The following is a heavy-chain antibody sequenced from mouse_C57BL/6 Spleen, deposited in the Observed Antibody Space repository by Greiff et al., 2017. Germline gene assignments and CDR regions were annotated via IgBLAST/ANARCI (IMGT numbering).Heavy chain of an antibody. CDR1: GYTFTSYW. V-gene: IGHV1-59*01. CDR3: ARHYAMDY. J-gene: IGHJ4*01. CDR2: IDPSDSYT. Sequence: VQLQQPGAELVRPGTSVKLSCKASGYTFTSYWMHWVKQRPGQGLEWIGVIDPSDSYTNYNQKFKGKATLTVDTSSSTAYMQLSSLTSEDSAVYYCARHYAMDYWGQGTSVTVSS.